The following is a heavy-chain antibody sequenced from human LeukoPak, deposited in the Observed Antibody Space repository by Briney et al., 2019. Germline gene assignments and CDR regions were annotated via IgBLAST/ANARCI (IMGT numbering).Heavy chain of an antibody. J-gene: IGHJ4*02. Sequence: PSETLSLTCTVSGYSISSGYYWGWIRQPPGKGLEWIGSIYHSGSTYYNPSLKSRVTISVDTSKNQFSLKLSSVTAADTAVYYCATGGLGDYWGQGTLVTVSS. D-gene: IGHD1-1*01. CDR3: ATGGLGDY. CDR2: IYHSGST. CDR1: GYSISSGYY. V-gene: IGHV4-38-2*02.